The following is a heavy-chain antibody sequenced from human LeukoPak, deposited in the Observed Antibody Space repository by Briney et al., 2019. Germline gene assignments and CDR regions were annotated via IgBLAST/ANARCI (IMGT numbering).Heavy chain of an antibody. V-gene: IGHV4-30-4*01. Sequence: SQTLSLACTVSGGPISSGDYYWSWIRQPPGKGLEWIGYIYYSGSTYYNPSLKSRVTISVDTSKNQFSLKLSSVTAADTAVYYCASRYYYGSGSLTWGQGTLVTVSS. CDR2: IYYSGST. D-gene: IGHD3-10*01. CDR1: GGPISSGDYY. CDR3: ASRYYYGSGSLT. J-gene: IGHJ5*02.